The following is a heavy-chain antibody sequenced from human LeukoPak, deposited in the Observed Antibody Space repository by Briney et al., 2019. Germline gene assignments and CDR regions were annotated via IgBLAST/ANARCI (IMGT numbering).Heavy chain of an antibody. CDR1: GVTLSGDS. D-gene: IGHD1-26*01. CDR2: ISSSCSYI. CDR3: ARAVVGTYYFAY. J-gene: IGHJ4*02. Sequence: GGSLRLSCAASGVTLSGDSMNWGGEAPGKGLEGVSSISSSCSYIYYADSANGRFPISRDNAKNSLYLQMNRLRAEDTAVYYCARAVVGTYYFAYWGQGPLVTVSS. V-gene: IGHV3-21*01.